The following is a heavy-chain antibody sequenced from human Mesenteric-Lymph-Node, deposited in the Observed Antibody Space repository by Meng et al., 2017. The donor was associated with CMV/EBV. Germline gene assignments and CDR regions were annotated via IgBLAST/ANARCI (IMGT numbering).Heavy chain of an antibody. CDR2: ISGGST. D-gene: IGHD2-2*02. V-gene: IGHV3-38-3*01. CDR3: ARGYCSSTSCYTVLWNYGIDY. J-gene: IGHJ4*02. Sequence: ESLKISCAASGFTVSSNEMSWVRQAPGKGLEWVSSISGGSTYYADSRKGRFTISRDNSNNTLHLQMNSLRAEDTAVYYCARGYCSSTSCYTVLWNYGIDYWGQGTLVTVSS. CDR1: GFTVSSNE.